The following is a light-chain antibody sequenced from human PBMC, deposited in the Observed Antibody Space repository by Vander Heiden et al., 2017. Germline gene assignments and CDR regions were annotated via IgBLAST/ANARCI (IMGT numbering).Light chain of an antibody. V-gene: IGLV2-23*02. CDR1: SSDIGGFSF. J-gene: IGLJ3*02. CDR2: EVT. CDR3: CSYSGSDTWV. Sequence: QSALTQPAAVSGSPGQSITISCTGSSSDIGGFSFASWYQHHPDKAPRLLIYEVTKRPSGVSDRFSGSKSGNNASLTISGLQAEDEADYHCCSYSGSDTWVFGGGTKLTVL.